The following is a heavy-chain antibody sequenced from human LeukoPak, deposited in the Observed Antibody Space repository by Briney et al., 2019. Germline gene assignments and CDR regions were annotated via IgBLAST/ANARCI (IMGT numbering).Heavy chain of an antibody. CDR3: AKGIFRDV. V-gene: IGHV3-23*01. Sequence: GGSLRLSCAASGFTFSSYAMSWVRQAPGKGLEWVSAISGSGGSTYYSDSVKGRFTISRDTSSNTLYLQMNSLRVDDTAVYYCAKGIFRDVWGQGTTVTVSS. CDR1: GFTFSSYA. J-gene: IGHJ6*02. CDR2: ISGSGGST.